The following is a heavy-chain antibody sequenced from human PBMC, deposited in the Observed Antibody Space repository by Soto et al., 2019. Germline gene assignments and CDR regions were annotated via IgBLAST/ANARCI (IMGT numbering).Heavy chain of an antibody. CDR2: IIPILGIA. Sequence: SVKVSCKASGGTFSGYTISWVRQAPGQGLEWMGRIIPILGIANYAQKFQGRVTITADKSTSTAYMELSSLRSDDTAMYFCAASYGSGYRAFDYWGQGALVTV. CDR1: GGTFSGYT. D-gene: IGHD3-10*01. V-gene: IGHV1-69*02. J-gene: IGHJ4*02. CDR3: AASYGSGYRAFDY.